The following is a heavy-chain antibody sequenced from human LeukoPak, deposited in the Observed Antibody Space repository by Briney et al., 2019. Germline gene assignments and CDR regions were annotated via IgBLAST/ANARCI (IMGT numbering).Heavy chain of an antibody. J-gene: IGHJ6*03. Sequence: ATVKVSCKASGYTFTGYYMHWVRQAPGQGLEWMGWINPNSGGTNYAQKFQGRVTMTRDTSISTAYMELSRLRSDDTAVYYCARDIMITSSQYYYYYMDVWGKGTTATVSS. CDR3: ARDIMITSSQYYYYYMDV. CDR1: GYTFTGYY. D-gene: IGHD3-16*01. V-gene: IGHV1-2*02. CDR2: INPNSGGT.